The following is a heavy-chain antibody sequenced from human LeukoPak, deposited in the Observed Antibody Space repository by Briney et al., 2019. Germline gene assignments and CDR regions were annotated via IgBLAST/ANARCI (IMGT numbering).Heavy chain of an antibody. J-gene: IGHJ4*02. CDR2: IIPLFRTA. CDR1: GGTFSSYG. D-gene: IGHD1-14*01. Sequence: ASVKVSCKASGGTFSSYGINWVRQAPGQGLEWMGGIIPLFRTANYAQKFQGRVTITADESTNTAYMELSSLRSEDTAVYYCARDKPVAHPFDYWGQGTLVTVSS. V-gene: IGHV1-69*13. CDR3: ARDKPVAHPFDY.